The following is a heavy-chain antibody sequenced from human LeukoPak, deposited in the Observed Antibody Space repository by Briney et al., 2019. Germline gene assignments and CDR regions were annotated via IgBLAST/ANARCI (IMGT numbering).Heavy chain of an antibody. D-gene: IGHD1-1*01. J-gene: IGHJ4*02. Sequence: GGSLRLSRAAPGFTFTTYWMTWVRQAPGKGLEWVSVIFSGGSTYYADSLKGRFTISRDNSKNTLYLQMNSLRVEDTAVYYCAREGKNMEFDYWGQGTLVTVSS. CDR2: IFSGGST. CDR3: AREGKNMEFDY. CDR1: GFTFTTYW. V-gene: IGHV3-66*01.